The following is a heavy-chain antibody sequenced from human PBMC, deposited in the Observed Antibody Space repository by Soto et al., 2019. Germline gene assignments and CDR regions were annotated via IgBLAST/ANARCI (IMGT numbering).Heavy chain of an antibody. CDR2: ISSSSSTI. V-gene: IGHV3-48*02. D-gene: IGHD1-26*01. Sequence: GGSLRLPCAASGFTFSSYSMNWVRQAPGKGLEWVSYISSSSSTIYYADSVKGRFTISRDNAKNSLYLQMNSLRDEDTAVYYCARDRGELPKDPFDYWGQGTLVTVSS. CDR3: ARDRGELPKDPFDY. CDR1: GFTFSSYS. J-gene: IGHJ4*02.